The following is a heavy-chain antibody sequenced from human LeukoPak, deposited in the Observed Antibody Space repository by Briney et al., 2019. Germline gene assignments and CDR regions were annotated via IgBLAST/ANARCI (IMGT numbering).Heavy chain of an antibody. CDR3: ARQRTAYCGGDCYFFDY. D-gene: IGHD2-21*02. CDR1: GYTFTGYY. V-gene: IGHV1-2*02. J-gene: IGHJ4*02. CDR2: INPNSGGT. Sequence: ASVKVSCKASGYTFTGYYMHWVRQAPGQGLEWMGWINPNSGGTNNAQKFQGRVTMTRDTSISTAYMELSRLRSDDTAVYYCARQRTAYCGGDCYFFDYWGQGTLVPVSS.